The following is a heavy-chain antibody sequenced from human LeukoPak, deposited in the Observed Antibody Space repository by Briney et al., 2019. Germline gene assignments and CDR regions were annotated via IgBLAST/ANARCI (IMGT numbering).Heavy chain of an antibody. CDR2: ISGSGGST. D-gene: IGHD5-24*01. V-gene: IGHV3-23*01. Sequence: PGGSLRLSCAASGFTFTSYAMSWVRQAPGKGLEGVSAISGSGGSTYYADSVKGRFTTSRDNSKSTLFLQMNSLRAEDTAVYYCAKDPRVGSRVATPCHWGQGTLVTVSS. CDR3: AKDPRVGSRVATPCH. J-gene: IGHJ4*02. CDR1: GFTFTSYA.